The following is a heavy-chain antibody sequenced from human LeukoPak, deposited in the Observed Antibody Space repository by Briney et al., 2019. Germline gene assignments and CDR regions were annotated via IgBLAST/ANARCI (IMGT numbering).Heavy chain of an antibody. CDR1: GLTFTSYA. CDR2: IIPIFGTA. D-gene: IGHD4-17*01. CDR3: ATTVTTMGTYYYYMDV. Sequence: ASVEVSCKASGLTFTSYAIIGVRRAPGQGLEGRGGIIPIFGTANYAQKCQGRVTITADESTSTAYMEQSSLRSEDTAVYYCATTVTTMGTYYYYMDVWGKGTTVTVSS. J-gene: IGHJ6*03. V-gene: IGHV1-69*13.